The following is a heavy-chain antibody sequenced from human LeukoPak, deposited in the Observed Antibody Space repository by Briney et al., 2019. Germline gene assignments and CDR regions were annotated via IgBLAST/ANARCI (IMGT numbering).Heavy chain of an antibody. CDR1: GYTLTELS. Sequence: ASVKVSCKVSGYTLTELSMHWVRQAPGKGLEWMGGFDPEDGETIYAQKFQGRVTMTRDTSTSTVYMELSSLRSEDTAVYYCARSAADYYGSGSYYMLSYWGQGTLVTVSS. J-gene: IGHJ4*02. V-gene: IGHV1-24*01. D-gene: IGHD3-10*01. CDR3: ARSAADYYGSGSYYMLSY. CDR2: FDPEDGET.